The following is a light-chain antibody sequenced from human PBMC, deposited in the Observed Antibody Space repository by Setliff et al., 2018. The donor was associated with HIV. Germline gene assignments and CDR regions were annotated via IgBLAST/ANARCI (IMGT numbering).Light chain of an antibody. CDR2: DVS. Sequence: QSVLTQPASVSGSPGQSITISCTGTSSDIVGYNYVSWYQQHPGKAPKLIIYDVSNRPSGVSNRFSGSKSGNTASLTISGLQAEDEADYYCSSYTSSSTPYVFGTGTKVTVL. CDR1: SSDIVGYNY. J-gene: IGLJ1*01. CDR3: SSYTSSSTPYV. V-gene: IGLV2-14*03.